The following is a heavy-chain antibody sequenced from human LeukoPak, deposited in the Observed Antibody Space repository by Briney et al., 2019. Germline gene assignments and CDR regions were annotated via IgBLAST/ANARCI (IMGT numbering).Heavy chain of an antibody. CDR2: IYYTGST. CDR1: GGSFSNGNYY. V-gene: IGHV4-61*01. CDR3: ARSQNYYGSGDY. Sequence: PSETLSLTCTVSGGSFSNGNYYWSWLRQPPGKALEWIGYIYYTGSTNYNPSLEGRVTISVDTSKNQFSVKLSSVTAADTAVYYCARSQNYYGSGDYWSQGTLDTVSS. D-gene: IGHD3-10*01. J-gene: IGHJ4*02.